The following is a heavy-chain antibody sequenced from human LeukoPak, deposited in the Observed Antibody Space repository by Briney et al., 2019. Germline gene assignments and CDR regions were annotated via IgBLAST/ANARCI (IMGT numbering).Heavy chain of an antibody. CDR1: GYTFTKNA. V-gene: IGHV1-3*04. Sequence: GASVKVSCKPSGYTFTKNALHWVRQAPGQSLEWMGWIRTDTGDTEYPQKFQGRVTLTRDTSATTVYVELKSLRSEDTAVYYCGRGGSSGVDYWGQGTLVTVSS. CDR3: GRGGSSGVDY. J-gene: IGHJ4*02. CDR2: IRTDTGDT. D-gene: IGHD2-15*01.